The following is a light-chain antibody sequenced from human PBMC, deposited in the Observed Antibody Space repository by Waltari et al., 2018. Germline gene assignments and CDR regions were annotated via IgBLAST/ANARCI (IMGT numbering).Light chain of an antibody. J-gene: IGKJ1*01. V-gene: IGKV1-5*03. CDR1: QSISSW. CDR3: QQYNAYSWT. CDR2: KAS. Sequence: DIQMTQSPSTLSASVGDRVTITCRASQSISSWLAWYQQKPGKAPNLLIYKASSLESGVPSRFSGSGSGTAFTLTINSLQPDDFATYYCQQYNAYSWTFGQGTKVGIK.